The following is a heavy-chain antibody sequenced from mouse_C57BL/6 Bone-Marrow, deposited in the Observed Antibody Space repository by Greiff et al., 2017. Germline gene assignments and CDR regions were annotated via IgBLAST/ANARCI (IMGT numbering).Heavy chain of an antibody. J-gene: IGHJ1*03. CDR2: ISDGGSYT. V-gene: IGHV5-4*01. CDR3: ARDSAFHWYFDV. CDR1: GFTFSSYA. Sequence: EVQLVESGGGLVKPGGSLKLSCAASGFTFSSYAMSWVRQTPEKRLEWVATISDGGSYTYYPDNVKGRFTISRDNAKNNLYLQMSHLKSEDTAMYYCARDSAFHWYFDVWGTGTTVTVSS.